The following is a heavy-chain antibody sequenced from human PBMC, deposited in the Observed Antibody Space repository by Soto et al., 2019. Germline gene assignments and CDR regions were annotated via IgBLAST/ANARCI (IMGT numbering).Heavy chain of an antibody. CDR2: INHSGST. V-gene: IGHV4-34*01. Sequence: PSETLSLTCAVYGGSFSGYYWSWIRQPPGKGLEWIGEINHSGSTNYNPSLKSRVTISVDTSISTAYMELSRLKSDDTAMYYCARDARTSGNYVWFDPWGQGTLVTVSS. J-gene: IGHJ5*02. D-gene: IGHD1-26*01. CDR3: ARDARTSGNYVWFDP. CDR1: GGSFSGYY.